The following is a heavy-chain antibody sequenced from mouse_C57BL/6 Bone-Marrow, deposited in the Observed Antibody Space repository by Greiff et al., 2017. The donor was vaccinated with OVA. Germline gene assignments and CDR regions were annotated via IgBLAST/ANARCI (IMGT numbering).Heavy chain of an antibody. CDR3: ARHEDRGYGKRRNAMDY. D-gene: IGHD2-1*01. J-gene: IGHJ4*01. CDR2: FYPGSGSI. Sequence: QVQLKESGAELVKPGASVKLSCKASGYTFTEYTIHWVKQRSGQGLEWIGWFYPGSGSIKHNEKFKDKATLTADKSSSTVYMELSRLTSEDSAVYFCARHEDRGYGKRRNAMDYWGQGTSVTVSS. V-gene: IGHV1-62-2*01. CDR1: GYTFTEYT.